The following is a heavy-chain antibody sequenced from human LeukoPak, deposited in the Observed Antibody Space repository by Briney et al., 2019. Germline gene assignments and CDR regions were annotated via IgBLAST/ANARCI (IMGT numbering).Heavy chain of an antibody. D-gene: IGHD1-26*01. CDR1: GFNFRSYG. V-gene: IGHV3-23*01. CDR3: VKEGAQVPTDWYFDL. Sequence: GGSPRLSCAASGFNFRSYGMGWVRQAPGKGLDWVSGIRHEGSSTWYADSVKGRFTIYRDDSKNTLYLLMNSLKDEDTAVYYCVKEGAQVPTDWYFDLWGRGTLVTVSS. CDR2: IRHEGSST. J-gene: IGHJ2*01.